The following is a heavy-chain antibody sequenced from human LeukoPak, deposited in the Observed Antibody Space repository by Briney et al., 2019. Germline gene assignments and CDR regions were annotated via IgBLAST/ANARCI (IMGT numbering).Heavy chain of an antibody. V-gene: IGHV1-3*01. J-gene: IGHJ4*02. Sequence: ASVKVSRKASGYTFTSYAMHWVRQAPGQRLEWMGWINAGNGNTKYSQKFQGRVTITRDTSASTACMELSSLRSEDTAVYYCARDIIAAAGTPVDYWGQGTLVTVSS. CDR1: GYTFTSYA. CDR2: INAGNGNT. D-gene: IGHD6-13*01. CDR3: ARDIIAAAGTPVDY.